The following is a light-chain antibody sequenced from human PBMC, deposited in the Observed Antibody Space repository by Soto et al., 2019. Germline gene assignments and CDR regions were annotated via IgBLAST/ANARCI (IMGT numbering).Light chain of an antibody. CDR1: WSNIGNNA. Sequence: QSVLTQPPSVSEAPRQRVTISCSGSWSNIGNNAVSWFQQLPGKAPKLLIYYDDLLASGVSDRFSGSKSGTSASLAISGLQSEDEADYYCAVWDDSLNGHIFGGGTKVTVL. V-gene: IGLV1-36*01. CDR2: YDD. CDR3: AVWDDSLNGHI. J-gene: IGLJ2*01.